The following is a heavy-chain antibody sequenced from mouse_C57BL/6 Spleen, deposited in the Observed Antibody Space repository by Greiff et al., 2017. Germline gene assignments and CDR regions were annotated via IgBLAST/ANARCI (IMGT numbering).Heavy chain of an antibody. J-gene: IGHJ2*01. D-gene: IGHD1-1*01. CDR3: ARIYYYGSSLDY. V-gene: IGHV5-9*01. Sequence: EVKLVESGGGLVKPGGSLKLSCAASGFTFSSYTMSWVRQTPEKRLEWVATISGGGGNTYYPDSVKGRFTISRDNAKNTLYLQMSSLRSEDTALYYCARIYYYGSSLDYWGQGTTLTVSS. CDR2: ISGGGGNT. CDR1: GFTFSSYT.